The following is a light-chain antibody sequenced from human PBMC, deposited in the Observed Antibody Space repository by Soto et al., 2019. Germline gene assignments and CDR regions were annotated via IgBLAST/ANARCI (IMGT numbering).Light chain of an antibody. CDR1: QSISSW. V-gene: IGKV1-5*03. J-gene: IGKJ2*01. Sequence: IQMTQSPSTLSASVGARVTITCRARQSISSWLAWYQQKPGKAPKLLIYKASILESGVPSRFSGSGSGTEFTLTISSLQPDDFATDDCQQYNSYSYTFGQGTKLEIK. CDR3: QQYNSYSYT. CDR2: KAS.